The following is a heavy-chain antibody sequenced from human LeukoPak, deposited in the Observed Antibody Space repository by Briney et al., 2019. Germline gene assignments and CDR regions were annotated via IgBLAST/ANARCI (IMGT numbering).Heavy chain of an antibody. J-gene: IGHJ6*03. CDR3: ARDYYDSSGYSYYYYYYMDV. CDR1: GGSISSYY. Sequence: SETLSLTCTVSGGSISSYYWSWIRQPPGEGLEWIGYIYYSGSTNYNPSLKSRVTISVDTSKNQFSLKLSSVTAADTAVYYCARDYYDSSGYSYYYYYYMDVWGKGTTVTVSS. D-gene: IGHD3-22*01. V-gene: IGHV4-59*12. CDR2: IYYSGST.